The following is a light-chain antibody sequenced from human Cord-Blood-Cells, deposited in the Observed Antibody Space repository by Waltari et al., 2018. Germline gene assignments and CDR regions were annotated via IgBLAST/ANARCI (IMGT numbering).Light chain of an antibody. CDR2: DAS. CDR3: QQRSNWPPWT. CDR1: QSVSSY. J-gene: IGKJ1*01. Sequence: EIVLTQSPATLSLSPGERAPLSCRASQSVSSYLAWYQQQPGQAPRLLIYDASNRATGIPARFSGSGSGTDFTLTISSLEPEDFAVYYCQQRSNWPPWTFGQGTKVEIK. V-gene: IGKV3-11*01.